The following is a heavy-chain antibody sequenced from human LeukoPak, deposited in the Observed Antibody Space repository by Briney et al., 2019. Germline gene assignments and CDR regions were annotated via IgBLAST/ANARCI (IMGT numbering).Heavy chain of an antibody. D-gene: IGHD5-12*01. CDR1: GFTFRSDW. CDR2: INSDGRST. Sequence: GGSLRLFCAASGFTFRSDWVHWVRQPPGKGLVWVSRINSDGRSTTYADSVKGRFTISRDNAKNSLYLQMNSLRAEDTAVYYCARGKGYLGYWGQGTLVTVSS. V-gene: IGHV3-74*03. J-gene: IGHJ4*02. CDR3: ARGKGYLGY.